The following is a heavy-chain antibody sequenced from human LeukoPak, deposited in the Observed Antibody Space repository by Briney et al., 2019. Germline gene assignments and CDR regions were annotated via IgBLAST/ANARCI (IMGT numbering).Heavy chain of an antibody. CDR3: ATVPLGATFLDY. Sequence: ASVKVSCKTSGYTFTDFGINWVRQAPGQGLEWMGRFTTYNGNTNYAQKFQGRVTMTTDTSTTTAYLEVTSLRSDDTAVYYCATVPLGATFLDYWGQGTLVTVSS. CDR1: GYTFTDFG. V-gene: IGHV1-18*01. D-gene: IGHD1-26*01. CDR2: FTTYNGNT. J-gene: IGHJ4*02.